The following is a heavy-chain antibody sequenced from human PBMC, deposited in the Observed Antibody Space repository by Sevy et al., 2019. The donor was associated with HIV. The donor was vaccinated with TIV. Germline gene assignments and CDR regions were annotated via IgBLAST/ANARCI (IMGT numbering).Heavy chain of an antibody. Sequence: SETLSLTCTVSAVSITNYYWSWIRQPPGKGLEWIANIHYTGSTNYKPSLQSRVTISVDTSKNQFSLKLSSVTAADTAVYYCARDWGTPAAHYWYFDLWGRSTLVTVSS. CDR2: IHYTGST. CDR3: ARDWGTPAAHYWYFDL. V-gene: IGHV4-59*01. CDR1: AVSITNYY. D-gene: IGHD2-2*01. J-gene: IGHJ2*01.